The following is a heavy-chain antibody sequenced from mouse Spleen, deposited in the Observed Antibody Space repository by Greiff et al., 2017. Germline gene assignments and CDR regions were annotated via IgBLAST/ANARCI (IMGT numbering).Heavy chain of an antibody. D-gene: IGHD4-1*01. V-gene: IGHV5-9-3*01. CDR2: ISSGGSYT. CDR3: ARHGLGREWFAY. CDR1: GFTFSSYA. J-gene: IGHJ3*01. Sequence: EVKVVESGGGLVKPGGSLKLSCAASGFTFSSYAMSWVRQTPEKRLEWVATISSGGSYTYYPDSVKGRFTISRDNAKNTLYLQMSSLRSEDTAMYYCARHGLGREWFAYWGQGTLVTVSA.